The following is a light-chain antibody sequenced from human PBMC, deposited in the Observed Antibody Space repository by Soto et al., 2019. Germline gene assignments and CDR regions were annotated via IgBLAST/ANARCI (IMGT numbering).Light chain of an antibody. V-gene: IGKV3-11*01. CDR1: QSVTSDY. CDR3: QQRSNWTLT. CDR2: DAS. J-gene: IGKJ4*01. Sequence: EIVLTQSPVTLSLSPWERATLSCRASQSVTSDYLAWYQQKPGQAPRLLIYDASNTATGIPARFSGSGSGTDFTLTISSLEPEDFAVYYCQQRSNWTLTFGGGTKVDIK.